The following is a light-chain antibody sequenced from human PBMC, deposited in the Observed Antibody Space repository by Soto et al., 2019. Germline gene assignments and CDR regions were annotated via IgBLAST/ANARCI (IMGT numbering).Light chain of an antibody. J-gene: IGKJ1*01. Sequence: DIQMTQSPSTLSASVGDRVTITCRASPSISSWFAWYQQKPGKAHKLLIYTASTLKSGVPSRFSGSGSGTEFTLAISSLQPDDSATYYCQQYNDNWTFGQGTKVEIK. CDR2: TAS. CDR3: QQYNDNWT. V-gene: IGKV1-5*03. CDR1: PSISSW.